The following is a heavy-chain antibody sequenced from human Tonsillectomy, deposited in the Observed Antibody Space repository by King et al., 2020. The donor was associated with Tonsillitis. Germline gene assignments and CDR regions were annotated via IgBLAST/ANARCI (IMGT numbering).Heavy chain of an antibody. CDR3: AKGHSSRWFYFDS. J-gene: IGHJ4*02. CDR1: GFTFSSYG. Sequence: VQLVESGGGVVQPGRSLRLSCAASGFTFSSYGMHWVRQAPGKGLEWVAVISYDGNNKYNAGAVKGRFTISRDNSKNTLYLQMNSLRCEDTAVYYCAKGHSSRWFYFDSWGQGTLVTVSS. V-gene: IGHV3-30*18. D-gene: IGHD6-19*01. CDR2: ISYDGNNK.